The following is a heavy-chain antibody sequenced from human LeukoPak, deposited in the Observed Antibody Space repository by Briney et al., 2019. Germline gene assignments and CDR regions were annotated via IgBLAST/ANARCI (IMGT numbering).Heavy chain of an antibody. J-gene: IGHJ1*01. D-gene: IGHD2-15*01. CDR3: ARDGDLGYCSGGSCLYFQH. CDR2: IYSSGST. CDR1: GASISSGSNY. Sequence: KPSETLSLTCSVSGASISSGSNYWGWIRQPPGKTLEWIGSIYSSGSTYYNPSLKSRVIIIIDTPKNHFSLTLSSVTAADTAVYYCARDGDLGYCSGGSCLYFQHWGQGTLVTVSS. V-gene: IGHV4-39*07.